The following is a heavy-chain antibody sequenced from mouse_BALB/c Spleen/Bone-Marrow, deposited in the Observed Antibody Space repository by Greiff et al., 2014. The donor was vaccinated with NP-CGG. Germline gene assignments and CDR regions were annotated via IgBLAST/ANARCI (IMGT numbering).Heavy chain of an antibody. J-gene: IGHJ2*01. CDR2: IYPGDGET. CDR1: GYPFSSYW. Sequence: QVQLKQSGAELVRPGSSVKISCKASGYPFSSYWMNWVKRRPGQGLGWIGQIYPGDGETNYNGKFKGNATLTADKSSSTAYMQLISLTSEDSAVYFCARKYGDYWGQGTTLTVSS. V-gene: IGHV1-80*01. D-gene: IGHD2-10*02. CDR3: ARKYGDY.